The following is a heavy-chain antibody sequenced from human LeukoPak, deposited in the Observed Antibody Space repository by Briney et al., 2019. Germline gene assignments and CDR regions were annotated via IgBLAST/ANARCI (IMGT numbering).Heavy chain of an antibody. J-gene: IGHJ4*02. CDR3: AKEVDVPSDCLFFHS. Sequence: HPGGSLRLSCAASGFTFDRFTIHWVRQTPGKGLEWVSLINRRGHTFYADSVKGRFTISRDNSRNSVFLQMNSLRPEDTALYHCAKEVDVPSDCLFFHSWGQGTLVTVSS. CDR1: GFTFDRFT. CDR2: INRRGHT. V-gene: IGHV3-43*01. D-gene: IGHD2-21*02.